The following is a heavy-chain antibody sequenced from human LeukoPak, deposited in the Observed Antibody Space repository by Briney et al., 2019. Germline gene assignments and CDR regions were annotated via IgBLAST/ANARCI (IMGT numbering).Heavy chain of an antibody. Sequence: GGSLRLSCAASGFTFSSYWMHWVCQAPGKGLVWVSRINSDGSSTSYADSVKGRFTISRDNAKNTLYLQMNSLRAEDTAVYYCARGLEWELYNWFDPWGQGTLVTVSS. J-gene: IGHJ5*02. CDR2: INSDGSST. CDR1: GFTFSSYW. D-gene: IGHD1-26*01. CDR3: ARGLEWELYNWFDP. V-gene: IGHV3-74*01.